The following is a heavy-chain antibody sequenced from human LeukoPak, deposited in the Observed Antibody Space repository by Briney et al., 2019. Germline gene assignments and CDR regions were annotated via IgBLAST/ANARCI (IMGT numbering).Heavy chain of an antibody. V-gene: IGHV1-2*02. J-gene: IGHJ3*02. CDR3: ARDMVTFRDAARRAFDI. Sequence: ASVKVSCKASGYTFTGYYIHWVRQAPGQGLEWMGWINPNSGGTNYAQKFQGRVTITRNTSISTAYMELSSLRSEDTAVYYCARDMVTFRDAARRAFDIWGQGTMVTVSS. D-gene: IGHD3-16*01. CDR2: INPNSGGT. CDR1: GYTFTGYY.